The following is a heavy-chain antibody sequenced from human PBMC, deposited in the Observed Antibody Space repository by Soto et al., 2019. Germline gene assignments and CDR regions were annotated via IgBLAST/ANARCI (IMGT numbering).Heavy chain of an antibody. CDR2: ISAHNGNT. D-gene: IGHD1-1*01. J-gene: IGHJ4*02. V-gene: IGHV1-18*01. CDR1: GYGFTTYG. Sequence: QVHLVQSGAEVKKPGASVKVSCKGSGYGFTTYGITWVRQAPGQGLELMGWISAHNGNTKFAQKLQGTVTVTRDTSTSTAYMELRSLRSDDTAVYYCARGRYGDYWGQGALVTVSS. CDR3: ARGRYGDY.